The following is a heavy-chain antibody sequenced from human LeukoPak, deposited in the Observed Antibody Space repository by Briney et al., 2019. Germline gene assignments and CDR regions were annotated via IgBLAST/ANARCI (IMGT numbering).Heavy chain of an antibody. CDR2: TNRDGSEK. J-gene: IGHJ3*02. V-gene: IGHV3-7*01. Sequence: GSLRLSCAASGFTFSSYAMSWVRQAPGKGLEWVANTNRDGSEKYYVDSVKGRVTISRDNAMNFLYLQLNSLRVDDTAVYYCARDSASCRGCAFDIWGQGTVVTVSS. D-gene: IGHD2-2*01. CDR1: GFTFSSYA. CDR3: ARDSASCRGCAFDI.